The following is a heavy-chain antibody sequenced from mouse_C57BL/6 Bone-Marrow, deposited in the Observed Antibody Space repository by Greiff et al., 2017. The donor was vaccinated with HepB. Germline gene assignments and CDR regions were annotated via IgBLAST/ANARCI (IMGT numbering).Heavy chain of an antibody. J-gene: IGHJ4*01. D-gene: IGHD2-4*01. Sequence: EVKLQESGGGLVKPGGSLKLSCAASGFTFSSYAMSWVRQTPEKRLEWVATISDGGSYTYYPDNVKGRFTISRDNAKNNLYLQMSHLKSEDTAMYYCAREDDYDGYYAMDYWGQGTSVTVSS. CDR1: GFTFSSYA. V-gene: IGHV5-4*01. CDR3: AREDDYDGYYAMDY. CDR2: ISDGGSYT.